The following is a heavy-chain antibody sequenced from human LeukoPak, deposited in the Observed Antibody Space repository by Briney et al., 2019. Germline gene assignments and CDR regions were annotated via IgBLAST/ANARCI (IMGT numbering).Heavy chain of an antibody. CDR3: ARDRDSYGSNWFDP. V-gene: IGHV3-21*01. Sequence: GGSLRLSCAASGFTFSSYTMNWVRQVRGKWLEWVSSISSSSYIYYADLAKGRFTISRDNAKNSLYLQMNSLGAEDTALYYCARDRDSYGSNWFDPWGRGTLVTVSS. D-gene: IGHD5-18*01. J-gene: IGHJ5*02. CDR2: ISSSSYI. CDR1: GFTFSSYT.